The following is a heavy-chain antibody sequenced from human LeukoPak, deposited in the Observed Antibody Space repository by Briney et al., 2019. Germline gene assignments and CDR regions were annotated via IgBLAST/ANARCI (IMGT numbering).Heavy chain of an antibody. J-gene: IGHJ4*02. V-gene: IGHV3-21*01. Sequence: GGSLRLSCAASGFTFSSYSMNWVRQAPGKGLKWVSSISSSSSYIYYADSVKGRFTISRDNAKNSLYLQMNSLRAEDTAVYYCARDRVEMATVTGGFDYWGQGTLVTVSS. CDR3: ARDRVEMATVTGGFDY. CDR2: ISSSSSYI. D-gene: IGHD5-24*01. CDR1: GFTFSSYS.